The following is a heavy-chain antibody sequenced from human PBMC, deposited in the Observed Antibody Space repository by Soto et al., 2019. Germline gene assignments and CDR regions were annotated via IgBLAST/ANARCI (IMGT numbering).Heavy chain of an antibody. CDR1: SVSISSYF. V-gene: IGHV4-59*01. CDR2: KYDTGST. CDR3: ARGWSSSWPY. Sequence: ETLSLTCTFSSVSISSYFWSWIRPAPGKGLEWIAFKYDTGSTNYNPSLKGRVSISVDASKNQISLTVTSVTAADTAVYYCARGWSSSWPYWGQGIVVTV. D-gene: IGHD6-13*01. J-gene: IGHJ4*02.